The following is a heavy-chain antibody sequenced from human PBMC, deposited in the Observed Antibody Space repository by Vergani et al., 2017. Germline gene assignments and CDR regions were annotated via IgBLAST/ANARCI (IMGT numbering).Heavy chain of an antibody. D-gene: IGHD2-2*01. CDR2: ISAYNGNT. CDR3: ERDADIVVVPAAPYYYCYCGMDV. CDR1: GYTFTSYG. V-gene: IGHV1-18*04. J-gene: IGHJ6*02. Sequence: QVQLVQSGAEVKKPGASVKVSCKASGYTFTSYGISWVRQAPGQGLEWMGWISAYNGNTNYAQKPQGRVTMTTDKSTSTAYLDPRSLRSDATAVYYCERDADIVVVPAAPYYYCYCGMDVWGQGTTVTVSS.